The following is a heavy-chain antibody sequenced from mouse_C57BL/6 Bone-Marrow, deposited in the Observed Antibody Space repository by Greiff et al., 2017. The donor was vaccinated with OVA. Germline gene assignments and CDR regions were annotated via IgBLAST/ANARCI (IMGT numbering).Heavy chain of an antibody. CDR3: ARGGYYDYFDY. Sequence: VQLQQSGAELARPGASVKLSCKASGYTFTSYGISWVKQRTGQGLDWIGEIYPRSGNTYYNEKFKGKATLTADKSSSTAYMELRSLTSEDSAVYFCARGGYYDYFDYWGQGTTLTVSS. CDR1: GYTFTSYG. J-gene: IGHJ2*01. D-gene: IGHD2-3*01. CDR2: IYPRSGNT. V-gene: IGHV1-81*01.